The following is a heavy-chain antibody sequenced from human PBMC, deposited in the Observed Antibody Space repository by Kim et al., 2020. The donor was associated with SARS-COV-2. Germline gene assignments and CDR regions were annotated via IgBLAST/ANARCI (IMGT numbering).Heavy chain of an antibody. V-gene: IGHV4-59*09. Sequence: SNPSLKSRVTISVDTSKNQFSLKLSSVTAADTAVYYCARGTVVTPELFDYWGQGTLVTVSS. D-gene: IGHD2-21*02. J-gene: IGHJ4*02. CDR3: ARGTVVTPELFDY.